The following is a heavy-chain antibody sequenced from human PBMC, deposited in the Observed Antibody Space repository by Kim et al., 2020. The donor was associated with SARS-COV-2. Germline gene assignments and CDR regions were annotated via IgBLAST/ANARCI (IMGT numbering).Heavy chain of an antibody. CDR2: TYYSESP. CDR3: AREGYSGWFDP. J-gene: IGHJ5*02. CDR1: GGSINTFY. D-gene: IGHD3-10*01. V-gene: IGHV4-59*13. Sequence: SETLSLTCTVSGGSINTFYWSWIRQPPGKGLEWIGYTYYSESPKYNPSLESRVTISLDTSKNQFSLKLSSVTAADTAVYYCAREGYSGWFDPWGQGTLGT.